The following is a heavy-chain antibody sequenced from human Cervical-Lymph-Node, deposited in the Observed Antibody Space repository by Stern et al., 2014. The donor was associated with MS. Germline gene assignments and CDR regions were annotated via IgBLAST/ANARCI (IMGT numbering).Heavy chain of an antibody. CDR2: IFPGGSDI. CDR1: GYTFTSYW. V-gene: IGHV5-51*01. CDR3: ARQRYFDY. Sequence: VQLGQSGPEVKRPGESLKISCQASGYTFTSYWIGGVRQMPGKGLEWIAIIFPGGSDIRYSPSFQGQVPISADKSSSTAYLQWNNLKASDTAIYYCARQRYFDYWGQGTLVTVSS. J-gene: IGHJ4*02.